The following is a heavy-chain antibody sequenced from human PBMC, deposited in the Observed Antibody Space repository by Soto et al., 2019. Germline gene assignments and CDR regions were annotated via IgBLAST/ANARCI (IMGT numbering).Heavy chain of an antibody. CDR3: ASDNREMATNVFDL. CDR1: GGSITSGTYY. Sequence: SETLSLTCSVSGGSITSGTYYWSWIRQHPGKGLEWIGYIHYSGSTYYNPSLKSRVAISLDTSKNQFSLKLSSVTAADTAVYYCASDNREMATNVFDLWGRGTLVTVSS. J-gene: IGHJ2*01. D-gene: IGHD5-12*01. V-gene: IGHV4-31*03. CDR2: IHYSGST.